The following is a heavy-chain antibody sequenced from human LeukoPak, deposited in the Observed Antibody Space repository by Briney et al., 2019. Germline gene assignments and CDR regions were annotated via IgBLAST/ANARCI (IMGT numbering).Heavy chain of an antibody. D-gene: IGHD7-27*01. Sequence: SETLSLTCTVSGYSISSGYYWGWIRQPPGKGLEWIGSIYYSGSTYYNPSLKSRVTISVDTSKNQFSVKMYSVTAADTAVFYCARQRGWGFGSYFDYWGRGTLVTVSS. CDR3: ARQRGWGFGSYFDY. J-gene: IGHJ4*02. V-gene: IGHV4-38-2*02. CDR2: IYYSGST. CDR1: GYSISSGYY.